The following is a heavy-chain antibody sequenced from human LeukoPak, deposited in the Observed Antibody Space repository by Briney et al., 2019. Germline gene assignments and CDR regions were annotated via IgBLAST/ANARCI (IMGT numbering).Heavy chain of an antibody. Sequence: ASVKVSCKPSGYTFSSYYMHWVRQAPGQGLEWMGIINPSGGSTSYAQKFQGRVTMTRDTSTSTVYMELSSLRSEDTAVYYCARVGNYDYVWHHWGQATLVTVSS. J-gene: IGHJ4*02. CDR2: INPSGGST. V-gene: IGHV1-46*01. CDR3: ARVGNYDYVWHH. CDR1: GYTFSSYY. D-gene: IGHD3-16*01.